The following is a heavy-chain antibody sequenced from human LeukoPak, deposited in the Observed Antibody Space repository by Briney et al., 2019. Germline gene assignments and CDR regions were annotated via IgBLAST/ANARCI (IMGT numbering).Heavy chain of an antibody. V-gene: IGHV4-34*01. CDR2: INHSGST. J-gene: IGHJ3*02. CDR1: GGSFSGYY. CDR3: ARVPGITIFGVVTVRGAFDI. Sequence: SETLSLTCAVYGGSFSGYYWSWIRQPPGKGLEWIGEINHSGSTDYNPSLKSRVTISVDTSKNQFSLKLSSVTAADTAVYYCARVPGITIFGVVTVRGAFDIWGQGTMVTVSS. D-gene: IGHD3-3*01.